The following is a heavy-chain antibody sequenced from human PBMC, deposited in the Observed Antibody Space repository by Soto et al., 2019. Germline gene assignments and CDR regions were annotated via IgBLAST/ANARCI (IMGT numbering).Heavy chain of an antibody. CDR1: GFTFSSYE. CDR2: ISSSGSTI. V-gene: IGHV3-48*03. Sequence: EVQLVESGGVVVQPGGSLRLSCAASGFTFSSYEMNWVRQAPGKGLEWVSYISSSGSTIYYADSVKGRFTISRDNAKNSLYLQMNSLRAEDTAVYYCASLGGYSYGYRPAYWGQGTLVTVSS. CDR3: ASLGGYSYGYRPAY. J-gene: IGHJ4*02. D-gene: IGHD5-18*01.